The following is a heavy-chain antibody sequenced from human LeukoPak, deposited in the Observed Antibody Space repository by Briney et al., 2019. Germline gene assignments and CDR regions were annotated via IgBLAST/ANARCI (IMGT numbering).Heavy chain of an antibody. J-gene: IGHJ3*01. Sequence: SETLSLTCAVYGGSFSGYYWSWIRQPPGKGLEWIGEINHSGSTNYNPSHKSRVTISVDTSKNQFSLKLSSVTAADTAVYYCARGLLLPWGQGTMVTVSS. CDR2: INHSGST. CDR3: ARGLLLP. D-gene: IGHD2-15*01. V-gene: IGHV4-34*01. CDR1: GGSFSGYY.